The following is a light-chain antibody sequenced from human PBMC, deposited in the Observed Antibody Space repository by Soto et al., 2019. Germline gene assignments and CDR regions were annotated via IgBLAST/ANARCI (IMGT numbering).Light chain of an antibody. CDR1: QSVSSY. V-gene: IGKV3-11*01. CDR2: DAS. CDR3: GQFVSTPPRT. J-gene: IGKJ1*01. Sequence: EIVLTQSPATLSLSPGERATLSCRASQSVSSYLAWYQQKPGQAPRLLIYDASNRATGIPARFSGSGSGTDFTLTISSLEPEDFAVYYCGQFVSTPPRTFGQGTKVDIK.